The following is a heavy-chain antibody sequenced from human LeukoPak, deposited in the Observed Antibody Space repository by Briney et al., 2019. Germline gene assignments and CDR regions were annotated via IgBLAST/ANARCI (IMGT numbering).Heavy chain of an antibody. Sequence: PGRSLRLSCAASGFTFSSYGMHWVRQAPGKGLEWVAVISYDGSNKYYADSVKGRFTISRDNSKNTLYLQMNSLRAEDTAVYYCAKDLLGNWNDVFGYYYYGMDVWGQGTTVTVSS. CDR2: ISYDGSNK. CDR1: GFTFSSYG. CDR3: AKDLLGNWNDVFGYYYYGMDV. V-gene: IGHV3-30*18. J-gene: IGHJ6*02. D-gene: IGHD1-20*01.